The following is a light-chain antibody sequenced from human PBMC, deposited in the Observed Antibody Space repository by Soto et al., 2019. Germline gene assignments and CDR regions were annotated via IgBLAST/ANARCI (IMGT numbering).Light chain of an antibody. V-gene: IGLV2-14*01. J-gene: IGLJ1*01. Sequence: QPVLTQPASVSGSPGQSITIYCTGTSSDVGGYNYVSWYQQHPGKAPKLMIYDVSNRPSGVSNRFSGSKSGNTASLTISGLQAEDEADYYCSSYTSSSTLYVFGTGTKLTVL. CDR1: SSDVGGYNY. CDR3: SSYTSSSTLYV. CDR2: DVS.